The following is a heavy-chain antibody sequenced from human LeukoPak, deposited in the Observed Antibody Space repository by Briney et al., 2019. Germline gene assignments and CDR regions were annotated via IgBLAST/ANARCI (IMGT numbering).Heavy chain of an antibody. CDR2: IYTSGST. V-gene: IGHV4-4*07. CDR3: AMNLYEAVAGFY. D-gene: IGHD6-19*01. Sequence: SETLSLTCTVSGGSISSYYWSWIRQPAGKGLEWIGRIYTSGSTNYDPSLKSRVTMSVDTSKNQFSLKLSSVTAADTAVYYCAMNLYEAVAGFYWGQGTLVTVSS. CDR1: GGSISSYY. J-gene: IGHJ4*02.